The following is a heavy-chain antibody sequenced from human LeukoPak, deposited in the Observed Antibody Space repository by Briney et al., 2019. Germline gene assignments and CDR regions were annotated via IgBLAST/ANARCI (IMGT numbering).Heavy chain of an antibody. CDR1: GGSISSSSYY. CDR3: ARHIFGVVISFDY. Sequence: SETLSLTCTVSGGSISSSSYYWGWIRQPQGKGLVGIGSIYYSGSTYYNPSLKSRVTISVDTSKNQFSLKLSSVTAADTAVYYCARHIFGVVISFDYWGQGTLVTVSS. CDR2: IYYSGST. D-gene: IGHD3-3*01. J-gene: IGHJ4*02. V-gene: IGHV4-39*01.